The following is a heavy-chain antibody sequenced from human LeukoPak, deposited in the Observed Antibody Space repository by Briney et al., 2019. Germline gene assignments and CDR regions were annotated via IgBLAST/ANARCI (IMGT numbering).Heavy chain of an antibody. Sequence: GGSLRLSCAASGVTFSRNAMSWVRQAPGKGLEWVAVISYDGSNKYYADSVKGRFTISRDNSKNTLYLQMNSLRAEDTAVYYCARRSSTSMNYYYYYMDVWGKGTTVTVSS. CDR3: ARRSSTSMNYYYYYMDV. CDR1: GVTFSRNA. J-gene: IGHJ6*03. CDR2: ISYDGSNK. D-gene: IGHD6-13*01. V-gene: IGHV3-30*01.